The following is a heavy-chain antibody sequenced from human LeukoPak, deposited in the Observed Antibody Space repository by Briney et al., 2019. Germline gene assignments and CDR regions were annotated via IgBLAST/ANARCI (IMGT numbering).Heavy chain of an antibody. V-gene: IGHV3-7*01. Sequence: GGSLRLSCAVSGFTFRSFWMSWVRHAPGRGLEWVGNIRPDGRETFYANSMKGRFTISRDNAKNSLYLQMNSLRAEDTAVYFCARAQSGLLDYWGQGTLVTVSS. CDR1: GFTFRSFW. D-gene: IGHD3-3*01. CDR3: ARAQSGLLDY. CDR2: IRPDGRET. J-gene: IGHJ4*02.